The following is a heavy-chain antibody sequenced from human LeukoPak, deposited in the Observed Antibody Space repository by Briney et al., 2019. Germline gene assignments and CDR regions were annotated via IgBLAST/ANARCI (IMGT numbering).Heavy chain of an antibody. CDR1: GFTFSDYY. J-gene: IGHJ4*02. D-gene: IGHD3-3*01. CDR3: ARDSKDFWSGYPNVDY. CDR2: ISSSGSTI. Sequence: KPGGSLRLSCAASGFTFSDYYMSWIRQAPGKGLEWVSYISSSGSTIYYADSVKGRFTISRDNAKNSLYLQMNSLRAEDTAVYYCARDSKDFWSGYPNVDYWGQGTLVTVSS. V-gene: IGHV3-11*04.